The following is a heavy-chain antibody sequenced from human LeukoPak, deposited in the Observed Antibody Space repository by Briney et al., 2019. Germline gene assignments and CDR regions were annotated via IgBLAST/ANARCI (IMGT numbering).Heavy chain of an antibody. CDR3: ARDFYGGNSEGYLDY. D-gene: IGHD4-23*01. J-gene: IGHJ4*02. CDR1: RFTFSSYS. V-gene: IGHV3-21*01. Sequence: GGSLRLSCAASRFTFSSYSMNWVRQAPGKGLDWVSSISSSGSYIYYADSVKGRFTISRDNAKNSLYLQMNSLRAEDTAVYYCARDFYGGNSEGYLDYWGQGTLVTVSS. CDR2: ISSSGSYI.